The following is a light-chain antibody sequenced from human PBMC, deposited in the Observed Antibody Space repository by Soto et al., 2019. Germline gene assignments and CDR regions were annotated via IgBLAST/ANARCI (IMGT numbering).Light chain of an antibody. V-gene: IGLV1-40*01. J-gene: IGLJ1*01. CDR2: GNS. Sequence: SVLTQPRSVTGAPGQSVTISYTGSSSNIGAGYDVHWYQQLPGTAPKLLIYGNSNRPSGVPDRFSGSKSGTSASLAITGLQAEDEADYYCQSYDSSLSALYVFGTGTKVTVL. CDR3: QSYDSSLSALYV. CDR1: SSNIGAGYD.